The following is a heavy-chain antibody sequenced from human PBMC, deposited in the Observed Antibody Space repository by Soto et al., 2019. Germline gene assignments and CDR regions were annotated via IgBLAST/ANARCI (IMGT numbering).Heavy chain of an antibody. J-gene: IGHJ6*02. CDR1: GYSFTRYW. CDR3: AVGYRYCSSTSCYHDYYYYGMDV. CDR2: IDPSDSYT. D-gene: IGHD2-2*01. Sequence: GESLKLSCTGSGYSFTRYWISWVRQMPGKGLEWMGRIDPSDSYTNYSPSFQGHVTISADKSISTAYLQWGSLKASDTAMYYCAVGYRYCSSTSCYHDYYYYGMDVWGQGTTVTVSS. V-gene: IGHV5-10-1*01.